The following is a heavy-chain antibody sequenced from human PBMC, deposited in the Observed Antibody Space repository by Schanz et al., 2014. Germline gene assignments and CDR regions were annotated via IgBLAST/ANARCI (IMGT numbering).Heavy chain of an antibody. CDR2: VSRRTPDI. J-gene: IGHJ4*02. CDR3: VRDSFFAFDY. CDR1: GFTFSSYS. V-gene: IGHV3-48*01. Sequence: EVQLVESGGGLVQPGGSLRLSCTASGFTFSSYSMNGVRQAPGKGLEWVSYVSRRTPDIYYADSVKGRFTMSRDNAKISVFLQMNSLRAEDTAVYFCVRDSFFAFDYWGQGTLVTVSS. D-gene: IGHD3-3*01.